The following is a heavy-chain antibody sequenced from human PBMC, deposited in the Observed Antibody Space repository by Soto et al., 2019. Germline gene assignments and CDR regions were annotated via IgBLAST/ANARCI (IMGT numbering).Heavy chain of an antibody. J-gene: IGHJ4*01. CDR2: IGAGGGNT. CDR1: GFTFGSYA. Sequence: LRLSCAASGFTFGSYAMSWIRQAPGKGLEWVSAIGAGGGNTYHADAVKGRFTISRDNSKNTLYLQMKSLRAEDTAVYYCAKDLPEYSSGWLDFDYWGQGTMVTVSS. D-gene: IGHD6-19*01. V-gene: IGHV3-23*01. CDR3: AKDLPEYSSGWLDFDY.